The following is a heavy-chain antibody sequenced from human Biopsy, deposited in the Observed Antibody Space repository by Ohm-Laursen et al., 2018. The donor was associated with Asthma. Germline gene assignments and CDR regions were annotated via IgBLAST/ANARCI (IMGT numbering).Heavy chain of an antibody. CDR1: GYTFINYA. CDR2: INAANGST. V-gene: IGHV1-3*01. CDR3: ARTYYDFLTGQVKDVFGV. D-gene: IGHD3-9*01. Sequence: ASVKVSCNASGYTFINYAIHWVRQAPGHSLEWMGWINAANGSTKYSQKFQGRLTISRDTSASTAYMDLRSLRSEDTATYYCARTYYDFLTGQVKDVFGVWGQGTMVTVSS. J-gene: IGHJ3*01.